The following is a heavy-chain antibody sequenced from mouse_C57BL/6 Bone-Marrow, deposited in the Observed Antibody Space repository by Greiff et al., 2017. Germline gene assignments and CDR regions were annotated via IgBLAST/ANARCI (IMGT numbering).Heavy chain of an antibody. CDR2: IDPSDSYT. Sequence: QVQLQQPGAELVRPGTSVKLSCKASGYTFTSYWMHWVKQRPGQGLEWIGVIDPSDSYTNYNQKFKGKATLTVDTSSSTAYMQLSSLTSEDSAVYYWARRRITTAYWYFDVWGTGTTVTVSS. CDR3: ARRRITTAYWYFDV. D-gene: IGHD1-2*01. J-gene: IGHJ1*03. CDR1: GYTFTSYW. V-gene: IGHV1-59*01.